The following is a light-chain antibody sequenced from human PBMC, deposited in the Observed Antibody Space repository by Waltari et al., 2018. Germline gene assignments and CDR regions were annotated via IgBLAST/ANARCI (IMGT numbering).Light chain of an antibody. J-gene: IGLJ3*02. V-gene: IGLV8-61*01. CDR1: SGSVSTTSY. CDR2: KAD. CDR3: ALYMGSGIWV. Sequence: QTVVTQAPSLSVSPGGTVPLTCALSSGSVSTTSYATWYQQSPGQAPRTLVYKADSRSSGVPDRFSGSILGNKAALTITGAQADDESDYYCALYMGSGIWVFGGGTKLTVL.